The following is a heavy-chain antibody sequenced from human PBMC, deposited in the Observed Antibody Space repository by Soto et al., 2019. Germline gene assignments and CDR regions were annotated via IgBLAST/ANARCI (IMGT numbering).Heavy chain of an antibody. CDR1: GDSVSRNSVA. CDR2: TYYRSKWYN. Sequence: QGQLQQSGPGLVKPSQTLSLTCAISGDSVSRNSVAWNWIRQSPSRGLEWLGRTYYRSKWYNNYAESVKSRITINPDTSKNQFSLQLNSVTPEDTAVYYCARGQADYYAMDVWGQGTTVTVSS. D-gene: IGHD2-15*01. V-gene: IGHV6-1*01. CDR3: ARGQADYYAMDV. J-gene: IGHJ6*02.